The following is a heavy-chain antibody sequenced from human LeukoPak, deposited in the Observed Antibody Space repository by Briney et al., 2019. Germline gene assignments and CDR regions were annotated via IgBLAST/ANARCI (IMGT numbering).Heavy chain of an antibody. CDR1: RFTFSSYT. D-gene: IGHD2-15*01. CDR3: ARGAYCSDDSCPGAFDI. J-gene: IGHJ3*02. V-gene: IGHV3-33*08. CDR2: VWYDGSNK. Sequence: GGSLRLSCAASRFTFSSYTMNWVRQAPGKGLEWVTVVWYDGSNKFYADSVKGRFTISRDNSKNTLYLKMNSLRAEDTAVYYCARGAYCSDDSCPGAFDIWGQGTIVT.